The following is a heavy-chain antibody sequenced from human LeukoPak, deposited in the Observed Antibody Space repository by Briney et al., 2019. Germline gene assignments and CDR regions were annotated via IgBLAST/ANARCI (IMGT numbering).Heavy chain of an antibody. CDR2: LYYSGST. CDR3: AREGYDILTGYRNYFDY. V-gene: IGHV4-59*01. D-gene: IGHD3-9*01. CDR1: GGSISSYY. J-gene: IGHJ4*02. Sequence: VQLQESGPGLVKPSETLSLTCTVSGGSISSYYWSWIRQPPGKGLAWLGYLYYSGSTNYNPSLKSRVTISVDTSKNQFSLKLSSVTAADTAVYYCAREGYDILTGYRNYFDYWGQGTLVTVSS.